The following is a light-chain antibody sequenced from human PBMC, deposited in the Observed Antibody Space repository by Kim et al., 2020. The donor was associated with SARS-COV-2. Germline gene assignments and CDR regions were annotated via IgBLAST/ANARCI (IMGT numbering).Light chain of an antibody. J-gene: IGLJ3*02. CDR1: KLWTNF. CDR3: QAWDDTSAV. Sequence: SPGQTPRIAGSGDKLWTNFVHCYQQKSGQSPALVFYQTARRPSGTPERFSGSLSGNTATLTIRGTQAMDEADYFCQAWDDTSAVFGGGTQLTVL. V-gene: IGLV3-1*01. CDR2: QTA.